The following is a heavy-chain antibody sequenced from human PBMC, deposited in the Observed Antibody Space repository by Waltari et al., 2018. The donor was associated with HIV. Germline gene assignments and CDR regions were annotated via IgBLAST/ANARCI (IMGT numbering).Heavy chain of an antibody. J-gene: IGHJ4*02. CDR1: GYPFINYV. CDR3: AGDIKRRPTSFDY. V-gene: IGHV1-18*04. Sequence: VELVQSGAELKKPGASVQVSCKGSGYPFINYVISCVRQVPGQGLEWMGWVSPYNGNTQHSQNFQDRATMTTHTSTNTGYMEWRSRRSDDSGVYYCAGDIKRRPTSFDYWGQGTLVAVSS. CDR2: VSPYNGNT.